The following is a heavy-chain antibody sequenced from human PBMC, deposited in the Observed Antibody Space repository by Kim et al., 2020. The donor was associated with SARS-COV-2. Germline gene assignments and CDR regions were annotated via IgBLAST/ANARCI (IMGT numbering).Heavy chain of an antibody. CDR2: ISGAGVIT. CDR1: GFTFNTYA. J-gene: IGHJ4*02. Sequence: GGSLRLSCAASGFTFNTYAMSWVRQAPGKGLEWVSLISGAGVITYYADSVKGRFTISRDNSKDTLYLQMNNLRAEDTAIYYCAKTRWTSAYYFDSWGQGTLVTVSS. V-gene: IGHV3-23*01. CDR3: AKTRWTSAYYFDS. D-gene: IGHD2-15*01.